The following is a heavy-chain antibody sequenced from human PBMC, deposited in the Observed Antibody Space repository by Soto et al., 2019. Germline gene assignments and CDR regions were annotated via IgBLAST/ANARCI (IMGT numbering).Heavy chain of an antibody. V-gene: IGHV5-10-1*03. Sequence: EVQLVQSGAEVKKPGESLRISCKGSGYSFTSYWISWVRQMPGKGLEWMGRIDPSDSYTNYSPSFQGHVTISADKSISTAYLQWSSLKASDTAMYYCARVHGYDSSGYLVPNWFDPWGQGTLVTVSS. CDR3: ARVHGYDSSGYLVPNWFDP. CDR1: GYSFTSYW. J-gene: IGHJ5*02. CDR2: IDPSDSYT. D-gene: IGHD3-22*01.